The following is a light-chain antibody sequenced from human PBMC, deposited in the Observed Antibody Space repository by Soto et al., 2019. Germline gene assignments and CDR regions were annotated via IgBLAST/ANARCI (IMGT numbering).Light chain of an antibody. CDR3: CSYADGSIYF. V-gene: IGLV2-14*01. CDR1: SSDIGAYDY. Sequence: QSALTQPASLSGSPGQSITISCTGTSSDIGAYDYVSWFQQHPGKAPKLMISEVNNRPSGVSNRFSGSKSGNTAYLTISGLQVEDEGDYYCCSYADGSIYFFGTGTKVTVL. CDR2: EVN. J-gene: IGLJ1*01.